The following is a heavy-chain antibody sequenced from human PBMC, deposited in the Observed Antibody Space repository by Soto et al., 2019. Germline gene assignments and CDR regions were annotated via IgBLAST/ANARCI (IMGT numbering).Heavy chain of an antibody. V-gene: IGHV3-23*01. CDR2: ISGSGRTT. CDR3: AKFRGPSYSYYYMDV. J-gene: IGHJ6*03. Sequence: EVQLLESGGGLVQPGGSLRLSCAASGFTFGTYAMKWLRQAPGRGLECVSFISGSGRTTYYAESVKGRFTVSRDNSKSTMYLQMNSLRAEDTELYYCAKFRGPSYSYYYMDVWGKGTAVTVSS. D-gene: IGHD3-16*01. CDR1: GFTFGTYA.